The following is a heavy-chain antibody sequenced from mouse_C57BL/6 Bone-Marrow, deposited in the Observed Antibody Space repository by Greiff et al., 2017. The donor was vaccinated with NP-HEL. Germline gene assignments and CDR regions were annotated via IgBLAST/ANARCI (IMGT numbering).Heavy chain of an antibody. J-gene: IGHJ4*01. CDR1: GFTFSDYY. V-gene: IGHV5-12*01. CDR3: ARDLRDYDAMDY. CDR2: ISNGGGST. Sequence: EVMLVESGGGLVQPGGSLKLSCAASGFTFSDYYMYWVRQTPEKRLEWVAYISNGGGSTYYPDTVKGRFTISRDKAKNTLYLQMSRLKAEDTAMYYCARDLRDYDAMDYWGQGTSVTVSS.